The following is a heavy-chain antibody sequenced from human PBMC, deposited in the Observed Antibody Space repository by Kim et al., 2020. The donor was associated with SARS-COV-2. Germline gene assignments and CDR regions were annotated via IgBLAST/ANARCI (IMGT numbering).Heavy chain of an antibody. D-gene: IGHD3-10*01. V-gene: IGHV3-74*01. J-gene: IGHJ6*02. CDR3: TRDRAGGRGGMDV. Sequence: SSADSMKGRYTISRDNATTTLYRQMNSLRAEGTAVYYCTRDRAGGRGGMDVWGQGTTVTVSS.